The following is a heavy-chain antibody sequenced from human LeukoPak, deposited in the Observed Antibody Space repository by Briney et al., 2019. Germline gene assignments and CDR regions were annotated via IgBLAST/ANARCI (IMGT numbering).Heavy chain of an antibody. J-gene: IGHJ5*02. D-gene: IGHD2-15*01. V-gene: IGHV4-39*07. CDR2: INHSGST. CDR3: ARDGGYCSGGSCYSSWFDP. CDR1: GGSISSSSYY. Sequence: SETLSLTCTVSGGSISSSSYYWGWIRQPPGKGPEWIGEINHSGSTNYNPSLKSRVTISVDTSKNQFSLKLSSVTAADTAVYYCARDGGYCSGGSCYSSWFDPWGQGTLVTVSS.